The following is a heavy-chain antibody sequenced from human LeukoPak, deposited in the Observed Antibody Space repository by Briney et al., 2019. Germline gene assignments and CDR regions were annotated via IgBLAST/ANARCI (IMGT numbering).Heavy chain of an antibody. CDR2: ISYDGSNK. Sequence: GGSLRLSCAASGFTFSSYAMHWVRQAPGKGLEWVAVISYDGSNKYYADSVKGRFTTSRDNSKNTLYLQMNSLRAEDTALYYCAKAYCSGAGCQADYWGQGTLVTVSP. CDR1: GFTFSSYA. D-gene: IGHD2-15*01. V-gene: IGHV3-30-3*01. CDR3: AKAYCSGAGCQADY. J-gene: IGHJ4*02.